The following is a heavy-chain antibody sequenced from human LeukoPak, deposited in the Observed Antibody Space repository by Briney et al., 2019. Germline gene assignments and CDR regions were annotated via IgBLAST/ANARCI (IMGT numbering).Heavy chain of an antibody. CDR1: GGSFSGYY. D-gene: IGHD5-12*01. V-gene: IGHV4-34*01. CDR2: INHSGST. CDR3: ATGYSGYAFDY. J-gene: IGHJ4*02. Sequence: PSETRSLTCAVYGGSFSGYYWSWIRQPPGKGLEWMGEINHSGSTNYNPSLKSPVTISVDTSKNQFSLNLSSVTAAATAVYYCATGYSGYAFDYWGQGTLVTVSS.